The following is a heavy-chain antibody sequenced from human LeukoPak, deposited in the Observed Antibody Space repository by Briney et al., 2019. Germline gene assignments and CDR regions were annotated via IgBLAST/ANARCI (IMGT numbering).Heavy chain of an antibody. Sequence: PVKVSCKASGFTFTSSAVQWVRQARGQRLEWIGWIVVGSGNTNYAQKLQGRVTMTTDTSTSTAYMELSSLRSDDTAVYHCARTIHGVYRIMEGVDNDLYYYMDVWGKGTTVTVSS. J-gene: IGHJ6*03. V-gene: IGHV1-58*01. CDR1: GFTFTSSA. D-gene: IGHD6-6*01. CDR2: IVVGSGNT. CDR3: ARTIHGVYRIMEGVDNDLYYYMDV.